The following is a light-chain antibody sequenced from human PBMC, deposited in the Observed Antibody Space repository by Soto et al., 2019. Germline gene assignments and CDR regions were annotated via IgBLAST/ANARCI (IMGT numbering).Light chain of an antibody. CDR1: QSVLYSSNNKNY. Sequence: DIVMTQSPDSLAVSLGERATINCKSSQSVLYSSNNKNYLAWYQQKPGQPPKLLIYWASTRESGFPDRFSGSWSGTDFTLTISSLKAEDVAVYYCQQYYRPCKFGQGTKVEIK. CDR3: QQYYRPCK. CDR2: WAS. V-gene: IGKV4-1*01. J-gene: IGKJ1*01.